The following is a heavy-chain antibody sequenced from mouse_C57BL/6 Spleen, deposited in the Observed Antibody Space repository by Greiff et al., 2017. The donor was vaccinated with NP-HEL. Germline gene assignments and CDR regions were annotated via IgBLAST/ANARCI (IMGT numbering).Heavy chain of an antibody. D-gene: IGHD2-2*01. J-gene: IGHJ2*01. V-gene: IGHV1-5*01. CDR3: TGLLWLRREEPFDY. CDR1: GYTFTSYW. Sequence: EVQLQQSGTVLARPGASVKMSCKTSGYTFTSYWMHWVKQRPGQGLEWIGAIYPGNSDTSYNQKFKGKAKLTAVTSASTAYMELSSLTNEDSAVYYCTGLLWLRREEPFDYWGQGTTLTVSS. CDR2: IYPGNSDT.